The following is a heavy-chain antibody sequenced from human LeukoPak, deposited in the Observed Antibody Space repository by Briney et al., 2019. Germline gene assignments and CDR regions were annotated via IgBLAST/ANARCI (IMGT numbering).Heavy chain of an antibody. J-gene: IGHJ6*02. CDR3: ARPWTSGFDYYYYYGMDV. Sequence: GGSLRLSCAASGFTFSSYSMNWVHQAPGKGLEWVSSISSSSSYIYYADSVKGRFTISRDNAKNSLYLQMNSLRAEDTAVYYCARPWTSGFDYYYYYGMDVWGQGTTVTVSS. V-gene: IGHV3-21*01. CDR1: GFTFSSYS. CDR2: ISSSSSYI. D-gene: IGHD5-12*01.